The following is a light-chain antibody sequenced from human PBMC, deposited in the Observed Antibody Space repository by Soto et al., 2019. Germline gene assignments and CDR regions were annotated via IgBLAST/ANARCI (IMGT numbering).Light chain of an antibody. CDR1: QALSAW. CDR3: QQASSFPLT. V-gene: IGKV1-12*01. CDR2: KTS. Sequence: DIQMTQSPSSVSASVGDTVTITCRASQALSAWLAWYQHKPGRAPKLLIYKTSNLQTGVPSRFSGRGSETTFTFTLTISNLQPEDFATYYCQQASSFPLTFGGGTKVEIK. J-gene: IGKJ4*01.